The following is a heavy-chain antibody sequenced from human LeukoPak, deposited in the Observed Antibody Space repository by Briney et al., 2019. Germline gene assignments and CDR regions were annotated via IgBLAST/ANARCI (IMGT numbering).Heavy chain of an antibody. CDR1: GFHVITYY. J-gene: IGHJ6*03. CDR2: ISGSGGST. Sequence: GGSLRLSCAASGFHVITYYMNWFRQAPGKGLEWASAISGSGGSTYYADSVKGRFTISRDNSKNTLYLQMNSLRAEDTAVYYCAKDRAETQPYYMDVWGKGTTVTVSS. CDR3: AKDRAETQPYYMDV. D-gene: IGHD2-2*01. V-gene: IGHV3-23*01.